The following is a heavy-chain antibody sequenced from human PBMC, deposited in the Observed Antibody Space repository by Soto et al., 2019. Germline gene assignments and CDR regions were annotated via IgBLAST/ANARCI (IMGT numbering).Heavy chain of an antibody. V-gene: IGHV4-31*03. CDR1: GGSISSGGYY. Sequence: SETLSLTCTVSGGSISSGGYYWSWIRQHPGKGLEWIGYIYYSGSTYYNPSLKSRVTISVDTSKNQFSLKLSSVTAADTAVYYCARKLELVPTGAFDIWGQGTMVTVSS. CDR3: ARKLELVPTGAFDI. D-gene: IGHD1-7*01. J-gene: IGHJ3*02. CDR2: IYYSGST.